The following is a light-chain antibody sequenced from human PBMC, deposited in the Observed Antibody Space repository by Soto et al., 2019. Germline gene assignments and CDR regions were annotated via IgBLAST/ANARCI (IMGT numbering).Light chain of an antibody. Sequence: QSVLTQPPSASGTPGQRVTISCSGTYSNIGSNPVQWYLQLPGTAPKLLIYRDNERPSGVPDRFSGSKSGTSSSRAISGLQSEDKVDYHWATWVDVLYCPVFGGGTKLTVL. CDR2: RDN. CDR3: ATWVDVLYCPV. V-gene: IGLV1-44*01. J-gene: IGLJ3*02. CDR1: YSNIGSNP.